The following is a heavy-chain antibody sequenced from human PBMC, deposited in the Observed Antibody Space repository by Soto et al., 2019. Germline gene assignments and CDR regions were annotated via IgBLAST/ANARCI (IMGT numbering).Heavy chain of an antibody. Sequence: PGGSLTLSCAASGFTFTDYWMSCVRQAPGKGLEWVAKLNQDGSQKNCVDSLKGRFTISRDNAKSSVYLQLNSLRAEHTAVYYGDRDKYSATYYVRGVKYFYDYWGQGALVTVSS. CDR3: DRDKYSATYYVRGVKYFYDY. D-gene: IGHD6-6*01. V-gene: IGHV3-7*03. J-gene: IGHJ4*02. CDR1: GFTFTDYW. CDR2: LNQDGSQK.